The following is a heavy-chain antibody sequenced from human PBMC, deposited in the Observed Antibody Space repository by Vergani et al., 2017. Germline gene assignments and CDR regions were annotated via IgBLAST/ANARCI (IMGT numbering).Heavy chain of an antibody. CDR3: ARGSCLGGSCYKPLFDD. V-gene: IGHV4-61*02. CDR2: IHTSGST. CDR1: GGSINSHNYY. J-gene: IGHJ4*02. Sequence: QVQLQESGPGLVKPSQTLSLTCTVSGGSINSHNYYWSWIRQPAGKGLEWIGRIHTSGSTNYNPSLKSRVTMSEDTSKNQFSLHLTSVTAADTAVYFCARGSCLGGSCYKPLFDDWGQGILVTVSS. D-gene: IGHD2-15*01.